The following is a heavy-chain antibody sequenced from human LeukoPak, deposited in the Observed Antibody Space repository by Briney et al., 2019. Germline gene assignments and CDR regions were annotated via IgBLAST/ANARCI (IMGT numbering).Heavy chain of an antibody. CDR2: IKSKTHGGTT. CDR1: GFIFSNAW. D-gene: IGHD2-15*01. Sequence: KPGGSLRLSCAASGFIFSNAWMSWVRQAPGKGLEWVCRIKSKTHGGTTDYAAPVKGRFTISRDDSKNTLYPQMNSLKTEDTAVYYCTDIGGSTLWGQGTLVTVSS. V-gene: IGHV3-15*01. J-gene: IGHJ4*02. CDR3: TDIGGSTL.